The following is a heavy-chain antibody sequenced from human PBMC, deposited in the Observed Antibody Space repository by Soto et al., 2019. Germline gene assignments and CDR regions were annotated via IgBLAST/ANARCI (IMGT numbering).Heavy chain of an antibody. CDR3: ARAKGVSNDFWSGYSTYFDY. CDR2: IYYSGST. J-gene: IGHJ4*02. CDR1: GGSISSGDYY. Sequence: TSETLSLTCTVSGGSISSGDYYWSWIRQPPGKGLEWIGYIYYSGSTYYNPSLKSRVTISVDTSKNQFSLKLSSVTAADTAVYYCARAKGVSNDFWSGYSTYFDYWGQGTLVTVSS. V-gene: IGHV4-30-4*01. D-gene: IGHD3-3*01.